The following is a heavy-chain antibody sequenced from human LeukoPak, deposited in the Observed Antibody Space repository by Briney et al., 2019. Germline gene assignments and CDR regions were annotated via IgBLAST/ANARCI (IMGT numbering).Heavy chain of an antibody. CDR3: ARSFTPSFDY. Sequence: PSETLSLTCAVYGGSFSGYYWSWIRQPPGKGLEWIGEINHSGSTNYNPSLKSRVTISVDTSKNPFSLKLSSVTAADTAVYYCARSFTPSFDYWGREPWSPSPQ. CDR1: GGSFSGYY. J-gene: IGHJ4*02. V-gene: IGHV4-34*01. CDR2: INHSGST.